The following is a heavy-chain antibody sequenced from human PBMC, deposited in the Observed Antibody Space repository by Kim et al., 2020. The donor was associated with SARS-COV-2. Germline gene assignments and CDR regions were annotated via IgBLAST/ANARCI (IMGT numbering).Heavy chain of an antibody. CDR2: ISHSGST. CDR1: GGSFSAYY. J-gene: IGHJ4*02. V-gene: IGHV4-34*01. D-gene: IGHD2-15*01. Sequence: SETLSLTCAVYGGSFSAYYWSWIRQPPGKGLEWIGEISHSGSTNYNPSLKSRVTISVDTSKNQFSVKVTSVTAADTAVYYCARTTGGNRFDYWGQGTLGT. CDR3: ARTTGGNRFDY.